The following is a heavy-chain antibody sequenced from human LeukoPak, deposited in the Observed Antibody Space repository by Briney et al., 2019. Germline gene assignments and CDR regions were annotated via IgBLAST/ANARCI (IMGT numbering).Heavy chain of an antibody. V-gene: IGHV4-39*01. CDR2: IYYSGST. D-gene: IGHD4-23*01. CDR1: GGSISSSSYY. J-gene: IGHJ4*02. CDR3: ARQRLVIMTMVVTPFDY. Sequence: KPSETLSLTCTVSGGSISSSSYYWGWIRQPPGKGLEWIGSIYYSGSTYYNPSLKSRVTISVDTSKNQFSLKLSSVTAADTAVYYCARQRLVIMTMVVTPFDYWGQGTLVTVSS.